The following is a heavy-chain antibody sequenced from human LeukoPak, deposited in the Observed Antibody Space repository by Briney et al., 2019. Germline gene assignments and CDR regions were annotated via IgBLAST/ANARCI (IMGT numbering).Heavy chain of an antibody. CDR2: IRSDGNEK. V-gene: IGHV3-30*02. Sequence: GGSLRLSCAASGFTFSTYGMHWVRQAPGKGLEWVTFIRSDGNEKYYADSVKGRFTISRDNSKSTLYLQMNSLRAEDTAVYYCAQERDRRGYFDYWGQGTWSPSPQ. CDR3: AQERDRRGYFDY. D-gene: IGHD2-15*01. J-gene: IGHJ4*02. CDR1: GFTFSTYG.